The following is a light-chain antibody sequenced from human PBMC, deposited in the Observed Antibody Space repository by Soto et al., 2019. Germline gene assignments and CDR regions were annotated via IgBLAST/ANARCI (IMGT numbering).Light chain of an antibody. Sequence: DVVMTQSPLSLPVTLGQPASISCRSSQSLVYSDGNTYLNWFQQRPGQSPRRLIYKVSNRDSGVPDRFSGSGSGTDFTLKISRVEAEYVGVYYCMQGTHWPPWTFGQGTKVEIK. CDR1: QSLVYSDGNTY. CDR2: KVS. CDR3: MQGTHWPPWT. J-gene: IGKJ1*01. V-gene: IGKV2-30*01.